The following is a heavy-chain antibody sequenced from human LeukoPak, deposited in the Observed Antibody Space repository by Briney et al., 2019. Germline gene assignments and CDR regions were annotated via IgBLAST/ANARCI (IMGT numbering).Heavy chain of an antibody. CDR3: ARGLIGDPYYYYGMDV. V-gene: IGHV1-8*01. CDR1: GYTFTSYD. J-gene: IGHJ6*02. D-gene: IGHD7-27*01. CDR2: MNPNSGNT. Sequence: ASVKVSCKAFGYTFTSYDINWVRQATGQGLEWMGWMNPNSGNTGYAQKFQGRVTMTRNTSISTAYMELSSLRSEDTAVYYCARGLIGDPYYYYGMDVWGQGTTVTVSS.